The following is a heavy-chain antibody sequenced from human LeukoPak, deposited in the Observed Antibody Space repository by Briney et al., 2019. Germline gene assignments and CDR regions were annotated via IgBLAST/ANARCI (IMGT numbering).Heavy chain of an antibody. D-gene: IGHD3-22*01. Sequence: GGSLRLSCAASGFTVSSNYMSWVRQAPGKGLEWVSVIYSGGSTYYADSVKGRFTISRDNSKNTLYLQMNSLRAEDTAVYYCARVDSSGYYYYFDYWGQGTLVTVSS. V-gene: IGHV3-53*01. CDR1: GFTVSSNY. J-gene: IGHJ4*02. CDR3: ARVDSSGYYYYFDY. CDR2: IYSGGST.